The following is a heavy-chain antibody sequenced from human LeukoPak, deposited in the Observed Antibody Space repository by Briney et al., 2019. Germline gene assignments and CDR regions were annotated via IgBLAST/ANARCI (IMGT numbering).Heavy chain of an antibody. CDR1: GGSISSGGYY. V-gene: IGHV4-31*03. Sequence: SETQSLTCTVSGGSISSGGYYWSWIRQHPGKGLEWIGYIYYSGSTYYNPSLKSRVTISVDTSKNQFSLKLSSVTAADTAVYYCARDSEMATINWGQGTLVTVSS. D-gene: IGHD5-24*01. J-gene: IGHJ4*02. CDR3: ARDSEMATIN. CDR2: IYYSGST.